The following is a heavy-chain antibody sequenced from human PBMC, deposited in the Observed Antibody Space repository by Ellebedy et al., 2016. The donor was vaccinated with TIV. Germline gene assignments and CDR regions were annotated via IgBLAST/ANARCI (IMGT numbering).Heavy chain of an antibody. J-gene: IGHJ5*02. CDR1: GGTISSGGYY. V-gene: IGHV4-31*03. CDR3: ARNRGYSYGADP. D-gene: IGHD5-18*01. Sequence: SETLSLTXTVSGGTISSGGYYWSWIRQHQGKGLEWIGYIYYSGSTYYNPSLKSRVIISVDTSKNQFPLKLSSVTAADTAVYYCARNRGYSYGADPWGRGTLVTVSS. CDR2: IYYSGST.